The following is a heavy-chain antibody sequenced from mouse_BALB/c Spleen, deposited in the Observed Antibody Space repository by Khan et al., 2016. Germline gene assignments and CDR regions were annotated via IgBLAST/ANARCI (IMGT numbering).Heavy chain of an antibody. CDR1: GYNFTDYS. V-gene: IGHV9-2-1*01. D-gene: IGHD1-1*01. CDR3: ARGYNGSSLY. CDR2: INTETGEP. Sequence: QIQLVQSGPELKKPGETVKISCKASGYNFTDYSMHWVKQAPGTGLKWMGWINTETGEPTYADDFTGRFAFSLETSASTAYLQINNLKNEDTATYFCARGYNGSSLYWGQGTTLTVSS. J-gene: IGHJ2*01.